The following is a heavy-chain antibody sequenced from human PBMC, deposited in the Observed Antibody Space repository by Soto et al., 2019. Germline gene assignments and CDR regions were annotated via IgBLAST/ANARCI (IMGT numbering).Heavy chain of an antibody. CDR3: ARQIDYPDSSGYYWIF. V-gene: IGHV4-39*01. CDR1: GGSISSSSYY. J-gene: IGHJ4*02. CDR2: IYYSGST. D-gene: IGHD3-22*01. Sequence: KTSETLSLTCTVSGGSISSSSYYWGWIRQPPGKGLEWIGSIYYSGSTYYNPSLKSRVTISVDTSKNQFSLKLSSVTAADTAVYYCARQIDYPDSSGYYWIFWGQGTLVTVSS.